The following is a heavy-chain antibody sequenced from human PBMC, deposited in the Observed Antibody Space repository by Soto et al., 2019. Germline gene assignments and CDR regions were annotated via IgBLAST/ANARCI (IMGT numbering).Heavy chain of an antibody. V-gene: IGHV3-66*01. J-gene: IGHJ4*02. Sequence: GGSLRLSCASSGFTFSNYTMSWVRQAPGKGLEWVSVIYSGGSTYYADSVKGRFTISRDNSENTLYLQMNSLRAEDTAVYYCARTCSGGTCSFDYWGQGTLVTVSS. CDR1: GFTFSNYT. CDR3: ARTCSGGTCSFDY. D-gene: IGHD2-15*01. CDR2: IYSGGST.